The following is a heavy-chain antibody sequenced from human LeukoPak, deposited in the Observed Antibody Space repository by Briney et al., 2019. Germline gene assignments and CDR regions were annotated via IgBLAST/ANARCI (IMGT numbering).Heavy chain of an antibody. Sequence: SETLSLTCAVSGGSISSSNWWSWVRQPPGKGLEWIGEIYHSGSTNYNPSLKSRVTISVDKSKNQFSLKLSSVTAADTAVYYCAKWFGEGDWSDPWDQGTLVTVSS. D-gene: IGHD3-10*01. CDR3: AKWFGEGDWSDP. CDR1: GGSISSSNW. V-gene: IGHV4-4*02. CDR2: IYHSGST. J-gene: IGHJ5*02.